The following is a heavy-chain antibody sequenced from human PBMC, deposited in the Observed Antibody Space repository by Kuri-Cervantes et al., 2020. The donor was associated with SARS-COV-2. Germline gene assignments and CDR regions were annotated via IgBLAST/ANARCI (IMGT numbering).Heavy chain of an antibody. J-gene: IGHJ4*02. V-gene: IGHV4-59*12. CDR2: IYSSGTT. Sequence: LRLSCTVSGGSISGYYWVWNRQPPGGGLEWVGYIYSSGTTNFHTFLKSRVTTSVDTSKKQFSLRLSSVTAADTAVYYCARGKQPVLGYYFDYWGQGTLVTVSS. CDR3: ARGKQPVLGYYFDY. D-gene: IGHD3-16*01. CDR1: GGSISGYY.